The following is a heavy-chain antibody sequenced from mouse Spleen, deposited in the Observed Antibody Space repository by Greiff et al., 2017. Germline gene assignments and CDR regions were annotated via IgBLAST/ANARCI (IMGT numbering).Heavy chain of an antibody. D-gene: IGHD1-2*01. CDR1: GYTFTSYY. Sequence: QVQLQQSGPELVKPGASVKMSCKASGYTFTSYYIHWVKQRPGQGLEWIGWIYPGDGSTKYNEKFKGKTTLTADKSSSTAYMLLSSLTSEDSAIYFCARDYGSWFAYWGQGTLVTVSA. J-gene: IGHJ3*01. CDR3: ARDYGSWFAY. V-gene: IGHV1S56*01. CDR2: IYPGDGST.